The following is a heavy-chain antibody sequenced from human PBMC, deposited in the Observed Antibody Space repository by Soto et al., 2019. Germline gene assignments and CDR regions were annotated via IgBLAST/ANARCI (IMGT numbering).Heavy chain of an antibody. CDR3: AVKSGRRPRYNCFDP. Sequence: QVQLQQWGAGLLKPSETLSLTCAVYGGSFSGYYWSWIRQPPGKGLEWIGEINHSGSTNYNPSLKSRVTISVDTSKNQFYRKLSSVTAANTSVYYCAVKSGRRPRYNCFDPWGQGTLVTVSS. D-gene: IGHD1-26*01. J-gene: IGHJ5*02. CDR2: INHSGST. V-gene: IGHV4-34*01. CDR1: GGSFSGYY.